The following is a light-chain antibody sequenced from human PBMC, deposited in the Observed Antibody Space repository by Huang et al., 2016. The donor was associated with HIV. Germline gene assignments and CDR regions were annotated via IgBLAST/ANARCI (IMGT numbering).Light chain of an antibody. CDR2: DAS. V-gene: IGKV3-11*01. CDR1: QIFTNS. Sequence: EVVLTQSPATLSLSPGERATLSCRASQIFTNSLSWYQQKPGQPHRLLIYDASNRATGVPARFSGSGSWTDVTLTSISLEPEDFAVYYCQQRGNWPPVTFGGGTKVEIK. J-gene: IGKJ4*01. CDR3: QQRGNWPPVT.